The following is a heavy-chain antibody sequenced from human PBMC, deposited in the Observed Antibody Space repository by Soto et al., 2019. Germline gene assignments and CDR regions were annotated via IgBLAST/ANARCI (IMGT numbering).Heavy chain of an antibody. CDR3: ANDTMIVVWYLDY. D-gene: IGHD3-22*01. CDR2: IWYTGSYK. Sequence: GGSLRLSCAASGFTFSSFGMHWVRQAPGKGLEWVAFIWYTGSYKYYADSVKGRFTISRDNSKNTVSLQMNSLRAEDTAVYYCANDTMIVVWYLDYLGQGTMVTVSS. V-gene: IGHV3-33*03. J-gene: IGHJ4*02. CDR1: GFTFSSFG.